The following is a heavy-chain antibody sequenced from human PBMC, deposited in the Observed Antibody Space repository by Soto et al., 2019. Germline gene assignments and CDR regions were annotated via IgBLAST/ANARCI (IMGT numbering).Heavy chain of an antibody. V-gene: IGHV4-59*01. D-gene: IGHD5-18*01. Sequence: QVQLQESGPGLVKPSETMSLTCTISGDSINNYFWNWIRQTPGKGLEWIGYISYSGSTSYNPSLQSRVTILSDTSKNHFYLKLSSVSAADTAVYYCARARQRDTGRGLDVWGQGTTVTVSS. CDR2: ISYSGST. J-gene: IGHJ6*02. CDR3: ARARQRDTGRGLDV. CDR1: GDSINNYF.